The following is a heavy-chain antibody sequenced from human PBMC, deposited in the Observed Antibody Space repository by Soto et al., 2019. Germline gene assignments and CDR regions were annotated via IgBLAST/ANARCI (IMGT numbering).Heavy chain of an antibody. V-gene: IGHV1-3*01. J-gene: IGHJ6*03. D-gene: IGHD5-12*01. CDR2: INAGNGNT. Sequence: GASVKVSCKASGYTFTSYAIHWVRQAPGQRLEWMGWINAGNGNTKYSQKFQGRVTITRDTSASTAYMELSSLRSEDTAVYYCAICYDCLYYYYYMDVWGKGTTVTVSS. CDR3: AICYDCLYYYYYMDV. CDR1: GYTFTSYA.